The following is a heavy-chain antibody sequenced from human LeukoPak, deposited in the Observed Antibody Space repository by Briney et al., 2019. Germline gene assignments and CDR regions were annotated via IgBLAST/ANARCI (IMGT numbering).Heavy chain of an antibody. V-gene: IGHV3-53*01. CDR1: GFTVSSDY. J-gene: IGHJ4*02. CDR3: ARGMISISQPLYFDY. D-gene: IGHD3-9*01. Sequence: GXSLRLSCAASGFTVSSDYMSWVRQAPGKGLEWVSVIYSGGRTYYSDSVKGRFTISRDNSKNTLFLQMNSLRAEDTAVYYCARGMISISQPLYFDYWGQGTLVTVSS. CDR2: IYSGGRT.